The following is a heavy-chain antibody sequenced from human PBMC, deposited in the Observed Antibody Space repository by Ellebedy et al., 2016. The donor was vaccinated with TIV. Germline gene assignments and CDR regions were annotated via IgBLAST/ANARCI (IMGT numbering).Heavy chain of an antibody. D-gene: IGHD4-17*01. CDR1: GGSFSGYY. V-gene: IGHV4-34*01. CDR2: ISHSGST. J-gene: IGHJ6*02. CDR3: ARGAWATTVTDYYYYGMDV. Sequence: SETLSLTXAVYGGSFSGYYWSWIRQPPGKGLEWIGEISHSGSTNYNPSLKSRVTISVDTSKNQFSLKLSSVTAADTAVYYCARGAWATTVTDYYYYGMDVWGQGTTVTVSS.